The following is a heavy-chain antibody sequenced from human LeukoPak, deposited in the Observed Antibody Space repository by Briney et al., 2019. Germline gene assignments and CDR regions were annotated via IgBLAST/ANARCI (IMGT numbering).Heavy chain of an antibody. Sequence: SETLSLTCGVSGGSISNTNWWSWVRQPPGQGLEWIGEISLTGLTHYNPSLKSRVAISIDTSKKQFSLKLSSVTAADTAVYYCAREVVASAGVDYWGQGTLVTVSS. CDR1: GGSISNTNW. D-gene: IGHD6-13*01. J-gene: IGHJ4*02. V-gene: IGHV4-4*02. CDR3: AREVVASAGVDY. CDR2: ISLTGLT.